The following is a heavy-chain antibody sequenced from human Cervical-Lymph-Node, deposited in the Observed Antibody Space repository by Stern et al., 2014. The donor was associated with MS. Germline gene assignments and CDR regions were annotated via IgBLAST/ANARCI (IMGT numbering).Heavy chain of an antibody. J-gene: IGHJ4*02. CDR3: TTGRNIVATILFDY. CDR1: GYTVSELS. V-gene: IGHV1-24*01. CDR2: FDPEPGEI. D-gene: IGHD5-12*01. Sequence: VQLVQSGAEVKKPGASVKISCKVSGYTVSELSMHWVRQAPGKGPEWMGGFDPEPGEIIYGQKFQGRVTMTEDTSTDTAFMEISSLRSEDTAVYYCTTGRNIVATILFDYWGQGTLVTVSS.